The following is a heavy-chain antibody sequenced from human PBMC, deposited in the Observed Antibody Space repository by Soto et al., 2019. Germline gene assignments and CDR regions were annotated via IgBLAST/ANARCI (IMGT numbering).Heavy chain of an antibody. CDR3: ATGGSSGTYSYGMDV. J-gene: IGHJ6*02. CDR1: GDTLTELS. V-gene: IGHV1-24*01. Sequence: ASVKVSCKVSGDTLTELSMHWVRQAPGKGLQWMGGVDPEDGETNYAQRFQGRVTMTEDTNADIAYMELRSPTSEDTAVYYCATGGSSGTYSYGMDVWGQGTTVTVSS. CDR2: VDPEDGET. D-gene: IGHD3-10*01.